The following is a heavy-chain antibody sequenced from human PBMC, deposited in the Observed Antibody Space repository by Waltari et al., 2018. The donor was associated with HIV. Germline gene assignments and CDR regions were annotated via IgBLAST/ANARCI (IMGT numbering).Heavy chain of an antibody. J-gene: IGHJ1*01. D-gene: IGHD3-9*01. CDR1: GASMRSKTYY. CDR2: IYYTGDT. Sequence: LQLKESGPGLVKPSATLSLTSAVPGASMRSKTYYWAWIRQSPGERLEWIATIYYTGDTYFVPSLKNRTSISVDSSKNLLSLSLASVTAADTAIYYCARQHAYTSDWFSQASFFNYWGPGTLVTVSS. V-gene: IGHV4-39*01. CDR3: ARQHAYTSDWFSQASFFNY.